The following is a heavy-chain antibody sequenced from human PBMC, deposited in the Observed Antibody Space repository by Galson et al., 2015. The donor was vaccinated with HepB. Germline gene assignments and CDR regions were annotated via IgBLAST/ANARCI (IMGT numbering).Heavy chain of an antibody. D-gene: IGHD6-19*01. J-gene: IGHJ4*02. CDR3: ARVQGRQWLTTQFDY. CDR2: INAGNGNT. CDR1: GYTFTSYA. Sequence: SVKVSCKASGYTFTSYAMHWVRQAPGQRLEWMGWINAGNGNTKYSQKFQGRVTITRDTSASTAYMELSSLRSEDTAMYYCARVQGRQWLTTQFDYWGQGTLVTVSS. V-gene: IGHV1-3*01.